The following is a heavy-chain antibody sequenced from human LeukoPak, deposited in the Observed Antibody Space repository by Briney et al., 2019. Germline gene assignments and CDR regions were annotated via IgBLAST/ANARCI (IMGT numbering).Heavy chain of an antibody. CDR2: IYYSGST. J-gene: IGHJ5*02. D-gene: IGHD3-3*01. V-gene: IGHV4-59*01. Sequence: SETLSLTCTVSGGSISSYYWSWIRQPPGKGLEWIGYIYYSGSTTYNPSLKSRVTISVDTSKNQFSLKLSSVTAADTAVYYCARDFRVFGVVTYRAWWFDPWGQGTLVTVSS. CDR1: GGSISSYY. CDR3: ARDFRVFGVVTYRAWWFDP.